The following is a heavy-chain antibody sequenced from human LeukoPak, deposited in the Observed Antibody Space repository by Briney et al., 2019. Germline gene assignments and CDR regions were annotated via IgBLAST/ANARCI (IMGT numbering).Heavy chain of an antibody. J-gene: IGHJ4*02. Sequence: PSETLSLTCTVSGSISGYYWSWIRQPPGKGLEWIGYIYTSGSTNYNPSLKSRVTMSVDTSKNQFSLKLSSVTAADTAVYYCARDGYSGYDFIGGFDYWGQGTLVTVSS. CDR1: GSISGYY. CDR3: ARDGYSGYDFIGGFDY. V-gene: IGHV4-4*07. D-gene: IGHD5-12*01. CDR2: IYTSGST.